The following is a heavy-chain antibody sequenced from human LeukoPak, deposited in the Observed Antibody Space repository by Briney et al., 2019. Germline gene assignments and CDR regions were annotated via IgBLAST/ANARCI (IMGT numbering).Heavy chain of an antibody. CDR3: AGATQWLAYDY. Sequence: GGSLRLSCAASGFTVSSYMSWVRQAPGTGLEWVSVIYDGGSTNYADSVKGRFTISRDNTKNTLFLQMNSLRAEDTAVYYCAGATQWLAYDYWGQGALVTVSS. V-gene: IGHV3-53*01. J-gene: IGHJ4*02. D-gene: IGHD6-19*01. CDR1: GFTVSSY. CDR2: IYDGGST.